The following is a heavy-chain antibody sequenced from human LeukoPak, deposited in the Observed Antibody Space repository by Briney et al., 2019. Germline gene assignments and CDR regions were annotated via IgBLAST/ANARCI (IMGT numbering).Heavy chain of an antibody. Sequence: ASVKVSCKASGGTFSSYAISWVRQAPGQGLEWMGIINPSGGSTSYAQKFQGRVTMTRDTSISTAYMELSSLKSDDTAVYYCAKIGSSHDFDYWGQGTLITVSS. J-gene: IGHJ4*02. D-gene: IGHD1-26*01. CDR2: INPSGGST. V-gene: IGHV1-46*01. CDR3: AKIGSSHDFDY. CDR1: GGTFSSYA.